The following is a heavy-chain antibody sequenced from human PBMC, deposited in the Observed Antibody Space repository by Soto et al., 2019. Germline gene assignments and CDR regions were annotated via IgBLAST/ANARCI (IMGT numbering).Heavy chain of an antibody. CDR1: GDSISSSPYF. J-gene: IGHJ5*02. V-gene: IGHV4-39*01. Sequence: QVRLQESGPGLVKPSETLSLTCTVSGDSISSSPYFWGWLRRSPGQGLERIATIAYNVRTSYNPTLRRRVTTAVATSKNEFSLKLSSVTAADTAIYFCARASHYADPAQEWFGTWGQGTLVSVSS. CDR2: IAYNVRT. CDR3: ARASHYADPAQEWFGT. D-gene: IGHD2-2*01.